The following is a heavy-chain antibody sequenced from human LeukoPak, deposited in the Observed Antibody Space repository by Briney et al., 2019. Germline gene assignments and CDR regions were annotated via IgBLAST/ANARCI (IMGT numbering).Heavy chain of an antibody. V-gene: IGHV3-53*01. CDR1: GFIVSSNY. Sequence: GGSLRLSCAASGFIVSSNYMNWVRQAPGKGLEWVSIIYSNGSTFYADSAKGRFTVSRDTFKNILSLQMNSLRAEDTAKYYCARDFCSSDACPFRDDAFDLWGQGTMVTVSS. D-gene: IGHD2-2*01. CDR3: ARDFCSSDACPFRDDAFDL. CDR2: IYSNGST. J-gene: IGHJ3*01.